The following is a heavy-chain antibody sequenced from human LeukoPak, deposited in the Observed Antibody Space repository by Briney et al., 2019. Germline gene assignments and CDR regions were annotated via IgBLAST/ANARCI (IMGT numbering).Heavy chain of an antibody. CDR1: GYTFTGYY. D-gene: IGHD3-22*01. V-gene: IGHV1-2*02. CDR2: FNPNSGGT. Sequence: ASVKVSCKTSGYTFTGYYMHWVRQAPEQGLEWMGWFNPNSGGTNYAQMFQGRVTMTRDTSISTAYMELSSLRSEDTAVYYCARDYNYYDSSGYYVSRAFDIWGQGTMVTVSS. J-gene: IGHJ3*02. CDR3: ARDYNYYDSSGYYVSRAFDI.